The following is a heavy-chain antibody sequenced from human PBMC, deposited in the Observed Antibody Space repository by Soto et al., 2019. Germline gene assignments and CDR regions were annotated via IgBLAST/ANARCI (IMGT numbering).Heavy chain of an antibody. CDR3: ARASYGSGIDY. CDR1: GGSISSSNW. J-gene: IGHJ4*02. CDR2: IYYSGST. Sequence: SETLSLTCAVSGGSISSSNWWSWIRQPPGKGLEWIGYIYYSGSTYYNPSLKSRVTISVDTSKNQFSLKLSSVTAADTAVYYCARASYGSGIDYWGQGTLVTVSS. D-gene: IGHD3-10*01. V-gene: IGHV4-30-4*01.